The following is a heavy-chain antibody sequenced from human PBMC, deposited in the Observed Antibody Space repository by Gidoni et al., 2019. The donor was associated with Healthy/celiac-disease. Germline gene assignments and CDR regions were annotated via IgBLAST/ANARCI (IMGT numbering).Heavy chain of an antibody. CDR3: ARSDYGDYNWFDP. J-gene: IGHJ5*02. CDR1: GGSISSYY. Sequence: QVQLQESGPGLVKPSETLSLTGTVSGGSISSYYWRWIRQPPGKGLEWIGYIYYSGSTHYTPSLKSRVTISVDTSKNQFSLKLSSVTAADTAVYYCARSDYGDYNWFDPWGQGTLVTVSS. V-gene: IGHV4-59*01. D-gene: IGHD4-17*01. CDR2: IYYSGST.